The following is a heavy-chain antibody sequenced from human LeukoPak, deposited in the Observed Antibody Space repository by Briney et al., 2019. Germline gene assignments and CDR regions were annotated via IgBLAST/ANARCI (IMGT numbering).Heavy chain of an antibody. CDR3: ARDRRAKYSGSYSDAFDI. J-gene: IGHJ3*02. V-gene: IGHV3-21*01. CDR2: ISSSSSYI. D-gene: IGHD1-26*01. Sequence: GGSLRLSCAASGFTFSSYSMNWVRQAPGKGLEWVSSISSSSSYIYCADSVKGRFTISRDNAKNSLYLQMNSLRAEDTAVYYCARDRRAKYSGSYSDAFDIWGQGTMVTVS. CDR1: GFTFSSYS.